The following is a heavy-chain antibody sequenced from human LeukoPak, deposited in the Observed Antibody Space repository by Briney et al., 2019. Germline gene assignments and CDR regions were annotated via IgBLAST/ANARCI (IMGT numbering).Heavy chain of an antibody. CDR2: ISYDGRSK. Sequence: PGEPLRLSCAASEFTFSVYTMHWVRQSPGKGLEWVSVISYDGRSKYYADSVKGRFAISRDNSKSRLFLQMNNLTDEDTAIYYCASHIAAAGFPFDYWGQGTLVIVSS. J-gene: IGHJ4*02. CDR3: ASHIAAAGFPFDY. V-gene: IGHV3-30*09. CDR1: EFTFSVYT. D-gene: IGHD6-13*01.